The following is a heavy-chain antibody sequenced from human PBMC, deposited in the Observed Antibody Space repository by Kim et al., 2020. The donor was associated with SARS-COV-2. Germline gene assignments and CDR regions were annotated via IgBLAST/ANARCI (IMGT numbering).Heavy chain of an antibody. Sequence: SETLSLTCTVSGGSVSNHNYYWGWIRQPPGKGLEWVGSVYYSGSIFYNPSLKSRVTLSVDMSKSQFSLKLSSVTAADTAVYYCARHTHCGDSVHWVNNAFDLWDQGTLVTVSS. CDR3: ARHTHCGDSVHWVNNAFDL. CDR1: GGSVSNHNYY. D-gene: IGHD4-17*01. J-gene: IGHJ3*01. CDR2: VYYSGSI. V-gene: IGHV4-39*01.